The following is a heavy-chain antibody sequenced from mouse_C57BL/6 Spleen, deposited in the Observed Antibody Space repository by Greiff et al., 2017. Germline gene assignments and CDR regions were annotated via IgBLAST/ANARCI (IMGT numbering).Heavy chain of an antibody. J-gene: IGHJ2*01. Sequence: QVQLQQPGAELVRPGSSVKLSCKASGYTFTSYWLDWVKQRPGQGLEWIGNIYPSDSETHYNQKFKDKATLTVDKSSSTAYMQLSSLTSEDSAVYYCARTPLDGYYVYYFDYWGQGTTLTVSS. CDR2: IYPSDSET. CDR1: GYTFTSYW. V-gene: IGHV1-61*01. D-gene: IGHD2-3*01. CDR3: ARTPLDGYYVYYFDY.